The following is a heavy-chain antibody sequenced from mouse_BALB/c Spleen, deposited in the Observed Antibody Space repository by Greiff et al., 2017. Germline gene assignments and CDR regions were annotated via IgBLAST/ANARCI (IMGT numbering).Heavy chain of an antibody. D-gene: IGHD1-1*01. CDR2: ISSGGST. Sequence: EVQRVESGGGLVKPGGSLKLSCAASGFTFSSYAMSWVRQTPEKRLEWVASISSGGSTYYPDSVKGRFTISRDNARNILYLQMSSLRSEDTAMYYCARGGHSFTTVVATDYWGQGTTLTVSS. CDR1: GFTFSSYA. CDR3: ARGGHSFTTVVATDY. J-gene: IGHJ2*01. V-gene: IGHV5-6-5*01.